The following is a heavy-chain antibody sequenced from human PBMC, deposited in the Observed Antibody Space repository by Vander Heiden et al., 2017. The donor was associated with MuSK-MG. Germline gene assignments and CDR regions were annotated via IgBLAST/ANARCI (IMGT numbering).Heavy chain of an antibody. CDR2: ISGSGGST. J-gene: IGHJ4*02. CDR3: AKGSSSWYRGPIDY. Sequence: EVQLLESGGGLVQPGGSPRLPCAASGFTFSSYAMSWVRQAPGKGLEGVSAISGSGGSTYNADSVKGRFTISRDNSKNTLYLQMNSLRAEDTAVYYCAKGSSSWYRGPIDYWGQGTLVTVSS. D-gene: IGHD6-13*01. CDR1: GFTFSSYA. V-gene: IGHV3-23*01.